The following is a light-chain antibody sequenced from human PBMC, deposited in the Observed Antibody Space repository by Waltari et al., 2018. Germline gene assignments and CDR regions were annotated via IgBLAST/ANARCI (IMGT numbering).Light chain of an antibody. J-gene: IGKJ5*01. V-gene: IGKV1-33*01. CDR2: DAS. Sequence: DIQMTQSPSSLSASVGDKVTITCQASQDINNYLNWYQQKPGEDPKLLIYDASILESAVPSRFSGRGSGTDFTLTISSLHPQDIATYYCQQYDNVPSVTFGQGTRLEI. CDR3: QQYDNVPSVT. CDR1: QDINNY.